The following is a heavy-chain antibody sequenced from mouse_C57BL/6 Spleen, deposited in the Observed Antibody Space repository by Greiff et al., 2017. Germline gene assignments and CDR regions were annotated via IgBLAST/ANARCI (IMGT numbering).Heavy chain of an antibody. CDR2: ILPGSGST. Sequence: QVQLQQSGAELMKPGASVKLSCKATGYTFTGYWIEWVKQRPGHGLEWIGEILPGSGSTNYNEKFKGKATFTADTSSNTAYMQLSSLTTEDSAIYYCARLDYYGSSYLYCFDCWGEGTTLTVSS. CDR3: ARLDYYGSSYLYCFDC. D-gene: IGHD1-1*01. J-gene: IGHJ2*01. CDR1: GYTFTGYW. V-gene: IGHV1-9*01.